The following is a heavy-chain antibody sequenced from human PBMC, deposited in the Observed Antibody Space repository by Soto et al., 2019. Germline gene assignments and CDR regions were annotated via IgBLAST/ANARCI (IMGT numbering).Heavy chain of an antibody. CDR2: TRKRGQSHIA. Sequence: GSLRLACAPSAFTFSDHYMDRVRQAPGKGLGWDGRTRKRGQSHIADYAASEKRRFTISRHDSENSLRLQMNRLKTEATAVQYCARDPPTDLDCWGQGTLVTDS. CDR3: ARDPPTDLDC. V-gene: IGHV3-72*01. CDR1: AFTFSDHY. J-gene: IGHJ4*02.